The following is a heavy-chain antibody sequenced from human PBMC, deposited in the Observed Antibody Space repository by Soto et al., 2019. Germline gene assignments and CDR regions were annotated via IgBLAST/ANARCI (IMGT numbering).Heavy chain of an antibody. V-gene: IGHV3-7*01. CDR3: ARVENYGGRYFDF. CDR2: IKQDGSEK. J-gene: IGHJ4*02. D-gene: IGHD4-17*01. Sequence: EVQLVESGGGLVQPGGSLRLSCAASGFTFSSYCMRWVRQAPGKGLEWVANIKQDGSEKYEVDSVKGPFTISRDNAKHSLYLQVNSLRAEDTAVYYCARVENYGGRYFDFWGRGTLVTVSS. CDR1: GFTFSSYC.